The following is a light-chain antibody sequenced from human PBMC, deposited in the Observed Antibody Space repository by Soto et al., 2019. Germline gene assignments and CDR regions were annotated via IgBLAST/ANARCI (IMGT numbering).Light chain of an antibody. CDR1: SGHSSYA. Sequence: QPVLTQSPSASASLGASVKLTCTLSSGHSSYAIAWHQQQPEKGPRYLMKLNSDGSHSKGDGVPDRFSGSSSGAERYLTISSLQSEDEADYYCQTWGTGIFVFFGGGTKVTVL. CDR3: QTWGTGIFVF. CDR2: LNSDGSH. J-gene: IGLJ2*01. V-gene: IGLV4-69*01.